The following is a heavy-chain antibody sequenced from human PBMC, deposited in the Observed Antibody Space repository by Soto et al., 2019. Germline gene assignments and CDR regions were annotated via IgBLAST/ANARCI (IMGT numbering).Heavy chain of an antibody. CDR3: AADLSSSYYYFDY. J-gene: IGHJ4*02. V-gene: IGHV1-69*13. Sequence: ASVKVSCKASGGTFSSYAISWVRQAPGQGLEWMGGIIPIFGTANYAQKFQGRVTITADESTSTAYMELSSLRSEDTAVYYCAADLSSSYYYFDYWGQGTLVTVSS. CDR2: IIPIFGTA. D-gene: IGHD6-13*01. CDR1: GGTFSSYA.